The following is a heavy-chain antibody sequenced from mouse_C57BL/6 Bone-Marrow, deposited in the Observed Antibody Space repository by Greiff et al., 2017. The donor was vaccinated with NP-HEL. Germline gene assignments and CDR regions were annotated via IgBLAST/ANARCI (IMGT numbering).Heavy chain of an antibody. CDR1: GYTFTSYW. CDR2: IYPSDSET. D-gene: IGHD3-2*02. J-gene: IGHJ4*01. V-gene: IGHV1-61*01. Sequence: QVQLQQPGAELVRPGSSVKLSCKASGYTFTSYWMDWVKQRPGQGLEWIGNIYPSDSETHYNQKFKDKATLTVDKSSSTAYMQLSSLTSEDSAVYYCARSLDSSGYWDYAMDYWGQGTSVTVSS. CDR3: ARSLDSSGYWDYAMDY.